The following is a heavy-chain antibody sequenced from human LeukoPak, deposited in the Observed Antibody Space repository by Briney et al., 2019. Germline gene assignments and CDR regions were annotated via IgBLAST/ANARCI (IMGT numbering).Heavy chain of an antibody. Sequence: ASVKVSCKASGYTFTTYSIRWVRQAPGQGLEWMGWISAYNGNTYYAQKFQGRVTMTTDTSTSTAYMELRSLRSDDTAVYYCAREEGAPIAAANIWGLGTMVTVSS. CDR3: AREEGAPIAAANI. D-gene: IGHD6-13*01. J-gene: IGHJ3*02. CDR2: ISAYNGNT. V-gene: IGHV1-18*01. CDR1: GYTFTTYS.